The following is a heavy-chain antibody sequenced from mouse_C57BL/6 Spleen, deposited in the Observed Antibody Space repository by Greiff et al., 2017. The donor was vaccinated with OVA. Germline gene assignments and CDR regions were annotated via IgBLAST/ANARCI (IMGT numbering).Heavy chain of an antibody. CDR2: INPNNGGT. CDR1: GYTFTDYN. CDR3: ARTPDYYGIAMDY. V-gene: IGHV1-22*01. J-gene: IGHJ4*01. Sequence: VQLQQSGPELVKPGASVKMSCKASGYTFTDYNMHWVKQSHGKSLEWIGYINPNNGGTSYNQKFKGKATLTVNKSSSTAYMELRSLTSEESAVYYCARTPDYYGIAMDYWGQGTSVTVSS. D-gene: IGHD1-1*01.